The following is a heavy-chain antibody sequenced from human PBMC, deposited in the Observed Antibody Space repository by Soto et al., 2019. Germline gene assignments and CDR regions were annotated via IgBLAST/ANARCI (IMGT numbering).Heavy chain of an antibody. CDR3: ARDRCVSSGCPSGNNWFDP. V-gene: IGHV1-69*06. Sequence: SVKVSCKASGGTFSSYAISWVRQAPGQGLEWMGGIIPIFGTANYAQKFQGRVTITADKSTSTAYVELSSLRSEDTAVYYCARDRCVSSGCPSGNNWFDPWGQGTLVTVSS. D-gene: IGHD6-19*01. CDR1: GGTFSSYA. J-gene: IGHJ5*02. CDR2: IIPIFGTA.